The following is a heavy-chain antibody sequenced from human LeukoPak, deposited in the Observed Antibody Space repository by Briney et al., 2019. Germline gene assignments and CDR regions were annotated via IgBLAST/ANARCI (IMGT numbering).Heavy chain of an antibody. D-gene: IGHD3-22*01. V-gene: IGHV3-23*01. J-gene: IGHJ4*02. CDR3: ARGYYYDSSGYDFDY. CDR1: GFTFSSYA. Sequence: PGGSLRLSCAASGFTFSSYAMSWVRQAPGKGLEWVSAISGSGVSTYYADSVKGRFTISRDNSKNTLYLQMNSLRAEDTAVYYCARGYYYDSSGYDFDYWGQGTLVTVSS. CDR2: ISGSGVST.